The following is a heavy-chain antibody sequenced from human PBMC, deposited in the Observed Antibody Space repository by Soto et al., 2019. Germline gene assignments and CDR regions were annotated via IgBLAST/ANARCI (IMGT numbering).Heavy chain of an antibody. CDR2: INSDGSST. D-gene: IGHD5-12*01. CDR3: ARSIVATIGFDP. J-gene: IGHJ5*02. V-gene: IGHV3-74*01. CDR1: GFTFSRYW. Sequence: PGGSLRLSCAASGFTFSRYWMHWVRQAPGKGLVWVSRINSDGSSTSYADSVKGRFTISRDNAKNTLYLQMNSLRAEDTAVYYCARSIVATIGFDPWGQGTLVTVSS.